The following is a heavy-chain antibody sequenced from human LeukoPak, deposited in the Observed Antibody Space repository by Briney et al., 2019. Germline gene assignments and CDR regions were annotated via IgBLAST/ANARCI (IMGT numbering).Heavy chain of an antibody. V-gene: IGHV4-59*08. D-gene: IGHD3-9*01. Sequence: SETLSLTCTVSGGSISSYYWSWIRQPPGKGLEWIGYIYYSGSTNYNPSLKSRVTISVDTSKNQFSLKLSSVTAADTAVYYCARVVLRYSRDAFDIWGQGTMVTVSS. CDR2: IYYSGST. CDR1: GGSISSYY. J-gene: IGHJ3*02. CDR3: ARVVLRYSRDAFDI.